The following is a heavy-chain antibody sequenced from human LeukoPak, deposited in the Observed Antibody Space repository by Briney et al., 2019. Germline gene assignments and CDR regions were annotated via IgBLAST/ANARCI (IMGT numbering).Heavy chain of an antibody. CDR2: IYYSGST. V-gene: IGHV4-59*01. J-gene: IGHJ5*02. Sequence: KPSETLSLTCTVSGGSISSYYWSWIRQPPGKGLEWIGYIYYSGSTNYNPPLKSRVTISVDTSKNQFSLKLSSVTAADTAVYYCARSALCSYGLNWFDPWGQGTLVTVSS. CDR3: ARSALCSYGLNWFDP. CDR1: GGSISSYY. D-gene: IGHD5-18*01.